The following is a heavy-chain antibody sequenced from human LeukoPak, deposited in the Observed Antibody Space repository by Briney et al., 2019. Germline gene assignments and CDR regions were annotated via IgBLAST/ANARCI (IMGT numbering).Heavy chain of an antibody. CDR1: GFTFSSYS. J-gene: IGHJ3*02. CDR3: ARDRWWDIVVVPASNDAFDI. V-gene: IGHV3-21*01. CDR2: ISSSSSYI. Sequence: GGSLRLSCAASGFTFSSYSMNWVRQAPGKGLEWVSSISSSSSYIYYADSVKGRFTISRDNAKSSLYLQMNSLRAEDTAVYYCARDRWWDIVVVPASNDAFDIWGQGTMVTVSS. D-gene: IGHD2-2*01.